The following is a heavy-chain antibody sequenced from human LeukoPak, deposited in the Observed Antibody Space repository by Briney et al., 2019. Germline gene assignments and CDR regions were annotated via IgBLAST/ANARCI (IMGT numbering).Heavy chain of an antibody. D-gene: IGHD3-22*01. CDR1: GFTFSNYW. J-gene: IGHJ4*02. V-gene: IGHV3-74*03. CDR3: VRSAFHAGSGNYYDY. Sequence: PGGSLRLSCAASGFTFSNYWIHWVRQAPGKGLVWVSRIDNAGSITTYADSVKGRFTISRDIAENTLYLQMNSLRVEDTAVYYCVRSAFHAGSGNYYDYWGQGTLVTVSS. CDR2: IDNAGSIT.